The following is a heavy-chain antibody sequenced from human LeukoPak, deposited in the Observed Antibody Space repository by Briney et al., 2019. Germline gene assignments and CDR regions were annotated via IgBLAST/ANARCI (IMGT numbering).Heavy chain of an antibody. V-gene: IGHV3-23*01. CDR2: IGGSGGST. D-gene: IGHD1-1*01. Sequence: GGSLRLSCAASGFTFSSYAMSWVRQAPGKGLEWVSAIGGSGGSTYYADSVKGRFTISRDNSKNTLYLQMNSLRAEDTAVYYCAKDFNDRLSAPYNWFDPWGQGTLVTVSS. CDR3: AKDFNDRLSAPYNWFDP. J-gene: IGHJ5*02. CDR1: GFTFSSYA.